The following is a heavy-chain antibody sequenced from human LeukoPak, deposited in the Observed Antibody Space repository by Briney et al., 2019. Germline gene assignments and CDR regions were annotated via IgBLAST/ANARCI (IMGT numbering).Heavy chain of an antibody. CDR3: ARGHTTSYYYYYYYMDV. D-gene: IGHD1-26*01. V-gene: IGHV4-34*01. CDR1: DGSFSGYD. Sequence: SETLSLTCAIYDGSFSGYDWSWIRQPPGKGLEWIEEINHRGSINYNPSLKSRVTISVDTSKNQLSLKLSSVTAADTAVYFCARGHTTSYYYYYYYMDVWDKGTTVTVSS. CDR2: INHRGSI. J-gene: IGHJ6*03.